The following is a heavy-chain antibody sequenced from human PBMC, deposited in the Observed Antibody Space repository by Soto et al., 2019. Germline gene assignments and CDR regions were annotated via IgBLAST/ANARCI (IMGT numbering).Heavy chain of an antibody. J-gene: IGHJ2*01. Sequence: GGSLRLSCAASGFIFSSSAMHWVRQAPGKGLEWVAIISYDGNYKYYADSVTGRFTISRDNSKNTLYLQMNSLRPEDTAVYYCARPYSTYWYFDLWGRGTLVTVSS. CDR1: GFIFSSSA. CDR2: ISYDGNYK. D-gene: IGHD1-1*01. CDR3: ARPYSTYWYFDL. V-gene: IGHV3-30-3*01.